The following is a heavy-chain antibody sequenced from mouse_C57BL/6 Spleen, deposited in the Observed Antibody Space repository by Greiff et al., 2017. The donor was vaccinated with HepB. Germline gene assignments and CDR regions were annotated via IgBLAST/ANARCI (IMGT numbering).Heavy chain of an antibody. J-gene: IGHJ2*01. CDR3: ARPEYYGSSPFDY. D-gene: IGHD1-1*01. Sequence: EVKVVESGGGLVKPGGSLKLSCAASGFTFSDYGMHWVRQAPEKGLEWVAYISSGSSTIYYADTVKGRFTISRDNAKNTLFLQMTSLRSEDTAMYYCARPEYYGSSPFDYWGQGTTLTVSS. CDR1: GFTFSDYG. CDR2: ISSGSSTI. V-gene: IGHV5-17*01.